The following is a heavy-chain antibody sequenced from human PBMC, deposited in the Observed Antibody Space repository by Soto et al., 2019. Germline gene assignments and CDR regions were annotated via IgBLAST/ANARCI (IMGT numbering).Heavy chain of an antibody. CDR2: ISASSGAA. V-gene: IGHV3-23*01. CDR3: AKYSGSYTVYDGLSF. CDR1: GFPFSTSA. D-gene: IGHD1-26*01. Sequence: EVQLLESGGGLVQPGGSLRLSCAASGFPFSTSAMNWVRQAPGKGLEWVSLISASSGAAYYAESVKGRFASSRDNSKNTRYLKLTGRRAEDTAVYYFAKYSGSYTVYDGLSFWGQGTTVNVS. J-gene: IGHJ6*02.